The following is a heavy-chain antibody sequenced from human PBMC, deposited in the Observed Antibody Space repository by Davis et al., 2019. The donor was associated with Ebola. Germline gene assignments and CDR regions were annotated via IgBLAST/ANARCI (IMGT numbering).Heavy chain of an antibody. Sequence: GESLKISCAASGFVFTNYVMNWVRQAPGKGLQWVSGISGSGGTAHYVDSVKGRFTISRDNSKNILYLQMNSLRTEDTALYFCAKDSWDSSGYYGSWGQGTLVTVSS. CDR2: ISGSGGTA. CDR1: GFVFTNYV. J-gene: IGHJ4*02. CDR3: AKDSWDSSGYYGS. D-gene: IGHD3-22*01. V-gene: IGHV3-23*01.